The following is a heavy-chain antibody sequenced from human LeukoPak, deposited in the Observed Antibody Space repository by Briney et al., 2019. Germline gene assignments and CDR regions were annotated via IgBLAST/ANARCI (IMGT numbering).Heavy chain of an antibody. CDR1: GFTVSRNY. D-gene: IGHD1-1*01. CDR2: ISSGDTT. CDR3: ARGPRLERHGMDV. Sequence: AESLRLSCAASGFTVSRNYMSWVRQAPGKGLEWDSVISSGDTTYYADSVKGRFTISRDSSNNTLYLQMSSLRAEDTAVFFCARGPRLERHGMDVWGQGTTVTVSS. V-gene: IGHV3-66*01. J-gene: IGHJ6*02.